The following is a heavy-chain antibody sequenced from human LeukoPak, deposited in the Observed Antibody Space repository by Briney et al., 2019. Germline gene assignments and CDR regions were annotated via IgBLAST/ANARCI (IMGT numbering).Heavy chain of an antibody. CDR1: GYTFSNYW. CDR3: ARPQDDSSGYYIRN. V-gene: IGHV5-10-1*01. Sequence: GESLKISCKGFGYTFSNYWIGWVRQMPGKGLEWMGRIDPSDSYTNYSPSFQGHVTISADKSISTAYLQWSSLKASDTAMYYCARPQDDSSGYYIRNWGQGTLVTVSS. CDR2: IDPSDSYT. D-gene: IGHD3-22*01. J-gene: IGHJ4*02.